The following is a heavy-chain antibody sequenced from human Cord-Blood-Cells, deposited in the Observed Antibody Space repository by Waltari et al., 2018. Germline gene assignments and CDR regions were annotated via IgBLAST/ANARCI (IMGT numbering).Heavy chain of an antibody. J-gene: IGHJ4*02. CDR3: AKGGYSYGNFDY. Sequence: EVQLLESGGGLVQPGGSLSLSCAASGFTFSSHAMSWVRQAPGKGLEWVSAISGSGGSTYYADSVKGRFTISRDNSKNTLYLQMNSLRAEDTAVYYCAKGGYSYGNFDYWGQGTLVTVSS. V-gene: IGHV3-23*01. D-gene: IGHD5-18*01. CDR2: ISGSGGST. CDR1: GFTFSSHA.